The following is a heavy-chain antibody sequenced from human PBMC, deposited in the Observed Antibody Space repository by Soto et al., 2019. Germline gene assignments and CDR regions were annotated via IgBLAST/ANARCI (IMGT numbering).Heavy chain of an antibody. Sequence: ASVKVSCKASAGTFSSYAISWVRQAPGQGLEWMGGIIPIFGTANYAQKFQGRVTITADESTSIAYMELSSLRSEDTAVYYCARDAAVGLFDYWGQGTLVTVSS. J-gene: IGHJ4*02. CDR1: AGTFSSYA. CDR2: IIPIFGTA. CDR3: ARDAAVGLFDY. D-gene: IGHD1-26*01. V-gene: IGHV1-69*13.